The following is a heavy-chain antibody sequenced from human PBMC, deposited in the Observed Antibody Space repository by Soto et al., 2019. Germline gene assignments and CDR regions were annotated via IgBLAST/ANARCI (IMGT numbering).Heavy chain of an antibody. Sequence: GASVKVSCKASGGNFNSYAISWVRQAPGQGLEWMGGIIPIFGTANYAQKFQGRVTITADESTSTAYMELSSLRSEDTAVYYCARVLSGTFRYWGQGTLVTVSS. D-gene: IGHD1-26*01. CDR3: ARVLSGTFRY. CDR2: IIPIFGTA. V-gene: IGHV1-69*13. J-gene: IGHJ4*02. CDR1: GGNFNSYA.